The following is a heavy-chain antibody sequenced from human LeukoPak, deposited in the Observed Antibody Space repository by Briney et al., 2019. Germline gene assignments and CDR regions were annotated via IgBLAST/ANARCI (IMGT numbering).Heavy chain of an antibody. CDR2: IYTSGST. CDR3: ARGRNASYDKNWFDP. CDR1: GGSISSYY. D-gene: IGHD3-9*01. V-gene: IGHV4-4*07. J-gene: IGHJ5*02. Sequence: SETLSLTCTVSGGSISSYYWSWIRQPAGKGLEWIGRIYTSGSTNYNPSLKSRVTISVDTSKNQFSLKLSSVTAADTAVYYCARGRNASYDKNWFDPWGQGTLVTVSS.